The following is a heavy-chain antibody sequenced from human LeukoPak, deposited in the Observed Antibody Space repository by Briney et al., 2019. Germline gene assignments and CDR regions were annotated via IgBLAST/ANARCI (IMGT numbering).Heavy chain of an antibody. CDR2: ISGSGGST. V-gene: IGHV3-23*01. J-gene: IGHJ4*02. Sequence: GGSLRLSCAASGSTFSSSAMSWVRQAPGKGLEWVSAISGSGGSTYYPDSVKGRFTISRDNSKNTLYLQMNNLRAEDTAVYYCAKSTGYSYGFFDYWGQGTLVTVSS. D-gene: IGHD5-18*01. CDR1: GSTFSSSA. CDR3: AKSTGYSYGFFDY.